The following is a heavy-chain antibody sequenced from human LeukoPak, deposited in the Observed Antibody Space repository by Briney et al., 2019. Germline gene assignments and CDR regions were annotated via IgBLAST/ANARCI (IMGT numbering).Heavy chain of an antibody. J-gene: IGHJ4*02. CDR1: GFTFSSYA. D-gene: IGHD3-3*01. Sequence: GGSLRLSCAASGFTFSSYAMHWVRQAPGKGLEWVALISYDESNTFYADSVKGRFTISRDNAKNSLYLQMNSLRAEDTAVYYCAREGVLRNQNYWGQGTLVTVSS. V-gene: IGHV3-30*04. CDR3: AREGVLRNQNY. CDR2: ISYDESNT.